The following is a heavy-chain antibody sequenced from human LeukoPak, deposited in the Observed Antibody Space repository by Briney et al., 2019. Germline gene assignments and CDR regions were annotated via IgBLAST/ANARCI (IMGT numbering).Heavy chain of an antibody. J-gene: IGHJ4*02. CDR3: AKSGYYGSGSDPFDY. D-gene: IGHD3-10*01. V-gene: IGHV3-30*18. Sequence: QPGRSLRLSCAASGFTFSSYGMHWVRQAPGKGLEWVAVISYDGSNKYYADSVKGRFTISRDNSKNTLYLQMNSLRAEDTAVYYCAKSGYYGSGSDPFDYWGQGTLVTVSS. CDR2: ISYDGSNK. CDR1: GFTFSSYG.